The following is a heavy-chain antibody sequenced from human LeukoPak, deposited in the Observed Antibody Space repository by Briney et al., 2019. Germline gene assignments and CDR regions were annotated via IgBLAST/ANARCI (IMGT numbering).Heavy chain of an antibody. CDR2: IHTSGGT. CDR1: GGSISRSN. V-gene: IGHV4-4*09. Sequence: SETLSLTCAVSGGSISRSNWSCIPHPPGRGLEWSGNIHTSGGTKYSPSLKSRVTISLDTSRNQFYLKLSSVTAADTAVYYCARGRSTVVTPNYYYYYCMDGWGKATTVTVSS. D-gene: IGHD4-23*01. CDR3: ARGRSTVVTPNYYYYYCMDG. J-gene: IGHJ6*03.